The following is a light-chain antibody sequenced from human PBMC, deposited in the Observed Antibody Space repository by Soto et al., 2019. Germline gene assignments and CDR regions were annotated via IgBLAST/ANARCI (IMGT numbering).Light chain of an antibody. Sequence: QSALAQPASVSGSPGQSITISCTGTSDDVGAYNSVSWYQQLPHKAPQVILYKGTQRPSGVSSRFSGSTSGNAASLTISGLQAHDEADYFCCSSAPESTYVFGTGTKLTVL. CDR1: SDDVGAYNS. J-gene: IGLJ1*01. CDR2: KGT. V-gene: IGLV2-23*01. CDR3: CSSAPESTYV.